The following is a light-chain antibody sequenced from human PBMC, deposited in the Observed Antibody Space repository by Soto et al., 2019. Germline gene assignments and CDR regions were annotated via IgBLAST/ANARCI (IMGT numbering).Light chain of an antibody. Sequence: IVITQSPATVSVSPGERATLSCRASQNVGNNLVWYQQKPGQAPRLLIYGASTRAAGIPDRFSGSGSGTEFTLTISGLQSDDFAVYYCQQFNNWPPWTFGQGTKVDI. J-gene: IGKJ1*01. CDR3: QQFNNWPPWT. CDR2: GAS. V-gene: IGKV3-15*01. CDR1: QNVGNN.